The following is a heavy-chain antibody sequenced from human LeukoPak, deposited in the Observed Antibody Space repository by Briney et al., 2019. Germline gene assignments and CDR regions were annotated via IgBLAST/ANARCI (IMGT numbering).Heavy chain of an antibody. Sequence: SETLSLTCAVYGGSFSGYYWSWIRQPPGKGLEWIGEINHSGSTNYNPSLKSRVTISVDTSKNQFSLKLSSVTAADTAVYCCARGQWLVHFDYWGQGTLVTVSS. D-gene: IGHD6-19*01. J-gene: IGHJ4*02. CDR3: ARGQWLVHFDY. V-gene: IGHV4-34*01. CDR1: GGSFSGYY. CDR2: INHSGST.